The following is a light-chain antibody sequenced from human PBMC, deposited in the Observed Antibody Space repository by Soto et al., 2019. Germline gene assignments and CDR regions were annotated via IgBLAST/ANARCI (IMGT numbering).Light chain of an antibody. V-gene: IGLV1-51*02. J-gene: IGLJ3*02. CDR1: SSNIGNNY. Sequence: QSVLTQPPSVSAAPGQKVTISCSGSSSNIGNNYVSWYQQLPGTAPKLLIYENNKRPSGIPDRFSGSKSGTSATLGITGLQTGDEADYYCGTWDGSLSVWVFGGGTKLTVL. CDR2: ENN. CDR3: GTWDGSLSVWV.